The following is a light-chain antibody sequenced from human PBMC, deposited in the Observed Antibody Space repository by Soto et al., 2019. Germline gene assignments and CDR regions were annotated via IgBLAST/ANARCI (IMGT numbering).Light chain of an antibody. J-gene: IGKJ1*01. CDR3: QQYGSSLTCT. CDR1: QSVSSSY. CDR2: GAS. Sequence: EIVLTQSPGTLSLSPGERATLSCRASQSVSSSYLAWYQQKPGQAPRLLIYGASSRATGIPDRFSGSGSGTDFTLTISRLVPEDFAVYYCQQYGSSLTCTFCQGTKVEIK. V-gene: IGKV3-20*01.